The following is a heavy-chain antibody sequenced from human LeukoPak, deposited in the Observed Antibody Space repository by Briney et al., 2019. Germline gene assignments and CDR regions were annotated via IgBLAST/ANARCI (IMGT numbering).Heavy chain of an antibody. J-gene: IGHJ4*02. CDR3: ARDGYSSGWYDY. V-gene: IGHV3-21*01. Sequence: PGGSLRLSCAASGFTFSSYSMNWVRQAPGKGLEWASSISSSSSYIYYADSVKGRFTISRDNAKNSLYLQMNSLRAEDTAVYYCARDGYSSGWYDYWGQGTLVTVSS. D-gene: IGHD6-19*01. CDR2: ISSSSSYI. CDR1: GFTFSSYS.